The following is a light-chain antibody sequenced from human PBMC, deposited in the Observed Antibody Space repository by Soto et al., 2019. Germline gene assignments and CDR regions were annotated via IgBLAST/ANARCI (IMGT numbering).Light chain of an antibody. CDR1: SSNIGAGSN. CDR2: GNS. J-gene: IGLJ3*02. V-gene: IGLV1-40*01. Sequence: QSVLTQPPSVSGAPGQRVTISCTGSSSNIGAGSNVHWYQQLPGTAPKLLIYGNSNRPSGVPDRFSGSKSGTSASLAITGLQAEDEADYSCQSYDSSLSGWVFGGGTKFTVL. CDR3: QSYDSSLSGWV.